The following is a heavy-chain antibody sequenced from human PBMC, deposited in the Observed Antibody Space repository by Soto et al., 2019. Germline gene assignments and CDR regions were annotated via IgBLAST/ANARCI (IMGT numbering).Heavy chain of an antibody. D-gene: IGHD1-1*01. Sequence: WDTLSLTGTVSGASISGFYRIWIRKSAGKGLEWIGRIYATGTTDYNPSLKSRVMMSVDTSKKQFSLKLRSVTAADTAVYYCVRDGTKTLRDWFDPWGQGISVTVSS. J-gene: IGHJ5*02. CDR3: VRDGTKTLRDWFDP. CDR2: IYATGTT. CDR1: GASISGFY. V-gene: IGHV4-4*07.